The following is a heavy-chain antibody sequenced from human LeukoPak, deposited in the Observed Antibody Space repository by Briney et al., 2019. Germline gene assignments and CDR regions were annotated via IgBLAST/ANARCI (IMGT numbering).Heavy chain of an antibody. Sequence: SETLSLTCTVSGGSISSSSYYWGWIRQPPGKGLEWIGSIYYSGSTYYNPSLKSRVTISVDTSKNQFSLKLSSVTAADTAVYYCAREGDYDSSGPIDYWGREPWSPSPQ. D-gene: IGHD3-22*01. V-gene: IGHV4-39*01. CDR1: GGSISSSSYY. CDR2: IYYSGST. J-gene: IGHJ4*02. CDR3: AREGDYDSSGPIDY.